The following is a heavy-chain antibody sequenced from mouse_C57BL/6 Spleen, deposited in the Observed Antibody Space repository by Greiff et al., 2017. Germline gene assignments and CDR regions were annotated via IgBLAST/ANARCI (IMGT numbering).Heavy chain of an antibody. V-gene: IGHV1-42*01. CDR2: INPSTGGT. J-gene: IGHJ1*03. CDR3: ARGGWLLPSYWDIDV. D-gene: IGHD2-3*01. Sequence: EVQLKESGPGLVKPGASVKISCTASGYSFTGYSMTWVKQSPEKSLEWIGDINPSTGGTTYTQKFKAKSTLTVDKADSTAYMQRKSLTSEDSAVYYGARGGWLLPSYWDIDVWGTGTTVTVAS. CDR1: GYSFTGYS.